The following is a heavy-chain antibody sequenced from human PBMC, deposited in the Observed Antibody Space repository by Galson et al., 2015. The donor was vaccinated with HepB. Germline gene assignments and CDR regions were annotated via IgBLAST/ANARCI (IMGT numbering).Heavy chain of an antibody. CDR2: TYYRSKWYN. Sequence: CAISGDSVSSNSAAWNWIRQSPSRGLEWLGRTYYRSKWYNDYAVSVKSRITINPDTSKNQFSLQLNSVTPEDTAVYYCARVTGYSSGWEDAFDTWGQGTMVTVSS. J-gene: IGHJ3*02. V-gene: IGHV6-1*01. CDR1: GDSVSSNSAA. CDR3: ARVTGYSSGWEDAFDT. D-gene: IGHD6-19*01.